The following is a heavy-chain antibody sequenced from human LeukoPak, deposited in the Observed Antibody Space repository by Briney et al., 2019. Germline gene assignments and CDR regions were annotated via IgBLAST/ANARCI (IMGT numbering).Heavy chain of an antibody. D-gene: IGHD6-19*01. CDR2: MNPNSGNT. V-gene: IGHV1-8*01. Sequence: ASVKASCKASGDTFNSCDINWVRQATGQGVEWMGWMNPNSGNTGYGQSFQGRITMTRDISIGTAYMELSNLTSEDTAIYYCTRGSSGRRDNWGQGTLVTVSA. J-gene: IGHJ4*02. CDR3: TRGSSGRRDN. CDR1: GDTFNSCD.